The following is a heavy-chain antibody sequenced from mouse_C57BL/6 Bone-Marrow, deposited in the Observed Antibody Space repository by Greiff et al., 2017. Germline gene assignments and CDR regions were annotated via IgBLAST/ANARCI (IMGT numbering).Heavy chain of an antibody. CDR1: GFNIKDYY. CDR3: TTFYDGYYLDY. D-gene: IGHD2-3*01. CDR2: IDPEDGDT. J-gene: IGHJ2*01. Sequence: VQLQQSGAELVRPGASVKLSCTASGFNIKDYYMHWVKQRPEQGLEWLGRIDPEDGDTEYAPKFQGKATMTADTSSNTAYLPLSSLTSEDTAVYYCTTFYDGYYLDYWGQGTTLTVSS. V-gene: IGHV14-1*01.